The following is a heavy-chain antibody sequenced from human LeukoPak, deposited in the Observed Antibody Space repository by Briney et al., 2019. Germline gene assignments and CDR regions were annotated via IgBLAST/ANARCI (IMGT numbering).Heavy chain of an antibody. D-gene: IGHD6-19*01. J-gene: IGHJ4*02. V-gene: IGHV1-2*02. CDR3: ARESGIAVAGGGFFDY. CDR2: INPNSGGT. CDR1: GYTFTDYY. Sequence: ASVKVSCKASGYTFTDYYIHWVRQAPGQGLEWMGWINPNSGGTNYAQKFQGRVTMTRDTSISTDYLNLTRLRSDDTAVYYCARESGIAVAGGGFFDYWGQGTLVTVSS.